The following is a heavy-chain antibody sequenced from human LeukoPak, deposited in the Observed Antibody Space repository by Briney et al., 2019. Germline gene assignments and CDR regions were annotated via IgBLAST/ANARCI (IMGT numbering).Heavy chain of an antibody. Sequence: SETLSLTCAVYGGSFSGYYWSWIRQSPGKGLEWIGEIDHSGSTNYNPYLQSRVTIPLDTSKNQFSLKLSSVTAADTAVYYCARAPYLSSGSWGQGILVAVSS. V-gene: IGHV4-34*01. J-gene: IGHJ3*01. D-gene: IGHD3-22*01. CDR2: IDHSGST. CDR1: GGSFSGYY. CDR3: ARAPYLSSGS.